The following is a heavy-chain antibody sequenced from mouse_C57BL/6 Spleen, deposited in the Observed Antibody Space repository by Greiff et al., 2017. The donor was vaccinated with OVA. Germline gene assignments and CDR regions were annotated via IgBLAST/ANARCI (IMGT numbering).Heavy chain of an antibody. V-gene: IGHV5-17*01. D-gene: IGHD2-1*01. CDR3: ARGDGNSDWYYGV. CDR1: GFTFSDYG. CDR2: ISSGSSTI. Sequence: EVKLVESGGGLVKPGGSLKLSCAASGFTFSDYGMHWVRQAPEKGLEWVAYISSGSSTIYYADTVKGRFTISRDNAKNTLFLQMTSLRSEDTAMYYCARGDGNSDWYYGVWGTGTTVTVSS. J-gene: IGHJ1*03.